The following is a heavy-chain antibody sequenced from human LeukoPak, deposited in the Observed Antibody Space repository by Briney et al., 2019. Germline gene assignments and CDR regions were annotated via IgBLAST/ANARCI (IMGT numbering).Heavy chain of an antibody. J-gene: IGHJ4*02. CDR2: IYYSGST. D-gene: IGHD3-16*01. Sequence: KSSETLSLTCTVSGVSISSYYWSWIRQPPGKGLEWIGYIYYSGSTNYNPSLKSRVTISVDTSKNQFSLKLSSVTAADTAVYYCARGVYVDYWGQGTLVTVSS. V-gene: IGHV4-59*01. CDR1: GVSISSYY. CDR3: ARGVYVDY.